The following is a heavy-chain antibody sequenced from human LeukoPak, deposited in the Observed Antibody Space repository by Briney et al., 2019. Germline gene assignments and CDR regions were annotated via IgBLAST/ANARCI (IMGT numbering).Heavy chain of an antibody. CDR2: IKQDGSEE. J-gene: IGHJ4*02. V-gene: IGHV3-7*01. D-gene: IGHD2-2*01. CDR1: GFSFSASW. CDR3: ARDTPGEESH. Sequence: GGSLRLSCSASGFSFSASWMSWVRQAPGKGLEWVANIKQDGSEEHYVDSVKGRFTISRHNAKNSLYLQMNSLRAEDTAVYYCARDTPGEESHWGQGTLVTVSS.